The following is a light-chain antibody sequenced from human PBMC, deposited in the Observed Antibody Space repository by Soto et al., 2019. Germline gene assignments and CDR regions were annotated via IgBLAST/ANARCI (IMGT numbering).Light chain of an antibody. Sequence: DIQMTQSPSSLSASVGDRVTITCRASQSISSWLAWYQQKPGKAPKLLIYDASSLESGVPSRFSGSGSGTDFTLTINSLEPEDFAVYYCQQRSNWPSITFGQGTRLEIK. CDR1: QSISSW. V-gene: IGKV1-5*01. CDR3: QQRSNWPSIT. CDR2: DAS. J-gene: IGKJ5*01.